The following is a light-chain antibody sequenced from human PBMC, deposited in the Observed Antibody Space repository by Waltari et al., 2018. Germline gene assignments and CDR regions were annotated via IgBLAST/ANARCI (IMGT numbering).Light chain of an antibody. V-gene: IGLV3-9*01. CDR3: QVWDSSTGV. J-gene: IGLJ1*01. CDR1: NSGSKN. Sequence: SYELTQPLSVSVSLGPTARITCGRNNSGSKNGHWYQQKPGQAPVLVIYRDSNRPSGIPERFSGSNSGNTATLTISRAQAGDEADYYCQVWDSSTGVFGTGTKVTVL. CDR2: RDS.